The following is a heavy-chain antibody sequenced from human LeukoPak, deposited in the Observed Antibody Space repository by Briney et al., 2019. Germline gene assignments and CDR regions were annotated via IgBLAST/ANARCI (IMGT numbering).Heavy chain of an antibody. V-gene: IGHV3-7*01. CDR1: GFTFSSYE. J-gene: IGHJ4*02. CDR3: ARGPSGYHNT. D-gene: IGHD5-12*01. Sequence: GGSLRLSCAASGFTFSSYEMNWVRQAPGKGLEWVANIKQDGSEKYYVDSVKSRFTVSRDNAKNSLFLQMNSLRAEDTAVYYCARGPSGYHNTGGQGTLVTVSS. CDR2: IKQDGSEK.